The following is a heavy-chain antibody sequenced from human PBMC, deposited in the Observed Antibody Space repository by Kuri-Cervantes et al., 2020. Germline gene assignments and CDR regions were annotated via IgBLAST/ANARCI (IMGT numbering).Heavy chain of an antibody. D-gene: IGHD5-24*01. J-gene: IGHJ4*02. CDR1: GFTFDDYA. CDR3: AKSGGYNYRYFDY. Sequence: LSLTCAASGFTFDDYAMHWVRQAPGKGLEWVSGISWNSGSIGYADSVKGRFTISRDNAKNSLYLQMNSLRAEDTALYYCAKSGGYNYRYFDYWGQGTLVTVSS. V-gene: IGHV3-9*01. CDR2: ISWNSGSI.